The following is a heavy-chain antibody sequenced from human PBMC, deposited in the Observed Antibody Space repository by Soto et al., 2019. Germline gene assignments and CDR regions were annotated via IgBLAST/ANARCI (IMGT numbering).Heavy chain of an antibody. V-gene: IGHV6-1*01. J-gene: IGHJ3*02. CDR1: GDSVSNDSAA. CDR2: TYYRSKWYN. CDR3: AREPPRVQFHFGSGRAFDI. D-gene: IGHD3-10*01. Sequence: QVQLQQSGPGLVKPSQTLSLTCAISGDSVSNDSAAWNWIRQSPSRGLEWLGRTYYRSKWYNDYAISVKSRITINPDAAKNQFSLQLNSVTPEDTAVYYCAREPPRVQFHFGSGRAFDIWGQGTMVTVSS.